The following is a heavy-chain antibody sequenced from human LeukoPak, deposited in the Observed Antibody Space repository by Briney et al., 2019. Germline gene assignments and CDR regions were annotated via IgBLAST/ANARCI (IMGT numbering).Heavy chain of an antibody. Sequence: GASVKVSCKASGYTFTGYYMHWVRQAPGQGLEWMGWINPNSGDTEYAQRFQGRVTMTRDTSISTAYMELSRLRSDDTAVYYCARSGGGEDFDYWGQGTLVTVSS. CDR1: GYTFTGYY. CDR3: ARSGGGEDFDY. J-gene: IGHJ4*02. CDR2: INPNSGDT. D-gene: IGHD3-10*01. V-gene: IGHV1-2*02.